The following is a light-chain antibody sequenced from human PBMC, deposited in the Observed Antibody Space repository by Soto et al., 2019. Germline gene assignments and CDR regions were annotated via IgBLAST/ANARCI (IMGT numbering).Light chain of an antibody. CDR3: HQYGSSPRT. J-gene: IGKJ1*01. Sequence: EIVMKQSPGTLSLSTGERATLSCRASQSVSSSYLAWYQQKPRQTPRRLIYGAASRATGIPDRFSGSGSGTDFSLTISSLEPEDFAVYYCHQYGSSPRTFGPGTKVDVK. CDR2: GAA. CDR1: QSVSSSY. V-gene: IGKV3-20*01.